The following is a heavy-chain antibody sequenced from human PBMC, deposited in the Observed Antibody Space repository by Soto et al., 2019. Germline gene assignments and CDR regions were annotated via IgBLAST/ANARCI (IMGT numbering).Heavy chain of an antibody. CDR2: IKQDGSEK. D-gene: IGHD2-2*01. CDR3: ARISYCSSTSCYAFDY. V-gene: IGHV3-7*01. J-gene: IGHJ4*02. Sequence: EVQLVESGGGLVQPGGSLRLSCPASGFTFSSYWMSWVRQAPGKGLEWVANIKQDGSEKYYVDSVKGRFTISRDNAKNSLYLQMNSLRAEDTAVYYCARISYCSSTSCYAFDYWGQGTLVTVSS. CDR1: GFTFSSYW.